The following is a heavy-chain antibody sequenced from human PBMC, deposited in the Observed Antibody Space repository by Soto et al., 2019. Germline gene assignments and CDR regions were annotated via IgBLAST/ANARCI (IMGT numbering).Heavy chain of an antibody. CDR3: ARLGPRKSSPSGPLNLFDP. CDR1: GYTFNIYG. Sequence: GASVKVSCKTPGYTFNIYGINWVRQAPGQGLEWMGWISTYNGNTNYAQKFQGRVTMTTDTSTSTAYMELRSLRSDDTAVYYCARLGPRKSSPSGPLNLFDPWGQGSLVTVSS. J-gene: IGHJ5*02. V-gene: IGHV1-18*04. CDR2: ISTYNGNT.